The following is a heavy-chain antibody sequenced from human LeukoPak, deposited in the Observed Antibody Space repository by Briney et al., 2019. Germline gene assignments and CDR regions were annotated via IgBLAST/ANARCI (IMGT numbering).Heavy chain of an antibody. CDR2: IYHSGST. Sequence: SSEPLTLPCTVSGGSLSTYYWNWIRQPPGKGPEWIGYIYHSGSTNYNPSLQSRVTLSVDTSKNQFSLNLNSVTAADTAVYYCARGGAARLHFQNWGQGTLVTDSS. CDR3: ARGGAARLHFQN. CDR1: GGSLSTYY. J-gene: IGHJ1*01. V-gene: IGHV4-59*01. D-gene: IGHD6-6*01.